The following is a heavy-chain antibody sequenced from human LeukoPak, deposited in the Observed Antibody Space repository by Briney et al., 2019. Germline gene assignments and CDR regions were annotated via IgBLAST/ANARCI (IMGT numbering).Heavy chain of an antibody. D-gene: IGHD3-16*01. CDR3: AKAPRGNDDYFDY. CDR2: ISWNSGSI. J-gene: IGHJ4*02. CDR1: GSTFDDYG. V-gene: IGHV3-9*01. Sequence: PGRSLRLSCAASGSTFDDYGMHWVRQAPGKGLEWVSGISWNSGSIGYADSVEGRSTISRDNAKNSLYLQMNSLRAEDTALYYCAKAPRGNDDYFDYWGQGTLVTVSS.